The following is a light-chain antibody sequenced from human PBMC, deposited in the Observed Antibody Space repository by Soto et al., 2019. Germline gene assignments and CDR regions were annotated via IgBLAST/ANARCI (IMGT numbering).Light chain of an antibody. Sequence: DIVMTQSPATLSVSPGEGATLSCRASQSVHSALAWYQQRPGQTPRLLIYDASTRATGIPDRFSGSGSGTEFTLTISSLQSEDFEIYYCQQYGTWPPLTFGGGTKVEI. J-gene: IGKJ4*01. CDR2: DAS. V-gene: IGKV3-15*01. CDR3: QQYGTWPPLT. CDR1: QSVHSA.